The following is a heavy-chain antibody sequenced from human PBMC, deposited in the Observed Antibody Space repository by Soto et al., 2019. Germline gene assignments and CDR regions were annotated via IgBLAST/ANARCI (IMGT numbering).Heavy chain of an antibody. V-gene: IGHV4-31*11. CDR3: ASAEEQLVFSQVFDY. D-gene: IGHD6-6*01. Sequence: QVQLQESGPGLVKPSQTLSLTCAVSGGSVSSGSYYWSWIRQHPGKGLEWIGYIYYSGSTYYKPSLKRRVTISVDTSKNQFSLRLSSVTAADTAVYYCASAEEQLVFSQVFDYWGQGTLVTVSS. J-gene: IGHJ4*02. CDR1: GGSVSSGSYY. CDR2: IYYSGST.